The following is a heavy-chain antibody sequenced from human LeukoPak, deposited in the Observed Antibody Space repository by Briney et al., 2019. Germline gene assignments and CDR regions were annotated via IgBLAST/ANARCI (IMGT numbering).Heavy chain of an antibody. CDR2: IRYDGSNK. Sequence: PGGSLRLSCAASGFTFSSYGMHWVRQAPGKGLEWVAFIRYDGSNKYYADSVKGRFTISRDNSKNTLYLQMNSLRAEDTAVYYCARDHDSSGGGDYWGQGTLVTVSS. D-gene: IGHD3-22*01. J-gene: IGHJ4*02. V-gene: IGHV3-30*02. CDR1: GFTFSSYG. CDR3: ARDHDSSGGGDY.